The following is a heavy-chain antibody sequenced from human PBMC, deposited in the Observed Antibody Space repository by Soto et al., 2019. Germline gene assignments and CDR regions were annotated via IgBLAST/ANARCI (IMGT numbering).Heavy chain of an antibody. J-gene: IGHJ6*02. Sequence: PGESLKISCRVSGYSFISYWIGCVRQMPGKGLEWMGIIYPGDSETRYSPSFQGQVSMSVDKSISTAYLQWSSLKASDTAMYYCARSGSYYGMDVWGQGTTVTVSS. V-gene: IGHV5-51*01. CDR1: GYSFISYW. CDR2: IYPGDSET. CDR3: ARSGSYYGMDV.